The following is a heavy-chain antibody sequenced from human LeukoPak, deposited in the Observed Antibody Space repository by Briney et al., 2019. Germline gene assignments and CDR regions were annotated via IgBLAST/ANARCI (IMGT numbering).Heavy chain of an antibody. CDR2: LTQFFRRT. Sequence: ASVKVSCKASGGSFRTYPISWVRQAPGQGLEWMGGLTQFFRRTNYTQKFQGRLTITTDESSSTAYMELSDLRSDDTAVYYCATSESGRSWDWFAPWGQGTLVAVSS. CDR3: ATSESGRSWDWFAP. J-gene: IGHJ5*02. CDR1: GGSFRTYP. V-gene: IGHV1-69*05. D-gene: IGHD3-10*01.